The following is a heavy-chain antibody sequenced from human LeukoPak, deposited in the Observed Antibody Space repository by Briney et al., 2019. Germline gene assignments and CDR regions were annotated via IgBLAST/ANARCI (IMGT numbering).Heavy chain of an antibody. CDR1: GFTFSSYG. D-gene: IGHD5-18*01. V-gene: IGHV3-30*02. CDR3: ASLLYGYSYGPFHH. Sequence: PGGSLRLSCAASGFTFSSYGMHWVRQAPGKGLEWVAFIRYDGSNKYYADSVKGRFIISRDNAKNSLYLQMDSLRAEDTAIYYCASLLYGYSYGPFHHWGQGTLVTVSS. J-gene: IGHJ4*02. CDR2: IRYDGSNK.